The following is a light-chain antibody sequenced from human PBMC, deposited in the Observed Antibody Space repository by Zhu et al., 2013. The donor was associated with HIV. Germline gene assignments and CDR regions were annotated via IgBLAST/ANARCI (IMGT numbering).Light chain of an antibody. Sequence: QSALTQPPSASGSPGQSVTISCTGTSSDVGAYNFVSWYQQHPGKAPKLIIFEVNKRPSGVPDRFSGSKSGNTASLTVSGLQAEDEADYYCSSSAGTKGILGGGTRLTVL. CDR3: SSSAGTKGI. CDR1: SSDVGAYNF. CDR2: EVN. J-gene: IGLJ2*01. V-gene: IGLV2-8*01.